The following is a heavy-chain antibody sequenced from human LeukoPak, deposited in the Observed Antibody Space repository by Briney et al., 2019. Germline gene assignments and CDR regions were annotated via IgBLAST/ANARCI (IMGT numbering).Heavy chain of an antibody. Sequence: GGSLRLSCAASGFTFSAYHINWVRQAPGKGLEWVSYISDSGTSIYYADSVKGRFTISRDNAKNSLFLQMYSLRAEDTAVYYCAREPTDDEVGLTHDGFDYWGQGTLVTVSS. CDR3: AREPTDDEVGLTHDGFDY. CDR2: ISDSGTSI. V-gene: IGHV3-11*01. J-gene: IGHJ4*02. CDR1: GFTFSAYH. D-gene: IGHD1-26*01.